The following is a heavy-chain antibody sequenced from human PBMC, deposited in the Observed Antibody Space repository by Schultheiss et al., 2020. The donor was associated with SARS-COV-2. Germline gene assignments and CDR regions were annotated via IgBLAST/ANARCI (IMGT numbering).Heavy chain of an antibody. D-gene: IGHD2-2*01. CDR3: ARGPVVPAARDAFDI. CDR1: GGSISSYY. V-gene: IGHV4-59*12. CDR2: IYYSGST. J-gene: IGHJ3*02. Sequence: TLSLTCTVSGGSISSYYWSWIRQHPGKGLEWIGYIYYSGSTNYKPSLKSRVTISVDQSQNQFSLELSSVTAADTAVYYCARGPVVPAARDAFDIWGQGTMVTVSS.